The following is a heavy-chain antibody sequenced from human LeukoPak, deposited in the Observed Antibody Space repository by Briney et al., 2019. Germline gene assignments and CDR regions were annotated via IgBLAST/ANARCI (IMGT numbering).Heavy chain of an antibody. CDR3: ARGGGGSSTVTTYWFDP. CDR2: VYYSRST. D-gene: IGHD4-17*01. V-gene: IGHV4-30-4*01. J-gene: IGHJ5*02. CDR1: GGSISGADYY. Sequence: PSETLSLTCTVSGGSISGADYYWSWIRQPPGKGLEWIVYVYYSRSTYYSPSLKSRLTISVDTSKNQFSLKLNSVTAADTAVYYCARGGGGSSTVTTYWFDPWGQGALVTVSS.